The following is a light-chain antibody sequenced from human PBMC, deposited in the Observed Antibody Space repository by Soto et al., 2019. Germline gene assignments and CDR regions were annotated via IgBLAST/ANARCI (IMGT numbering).Light chain of an antibody. J-gene: IGKJ4*01. Sequence: DIQMTQSPSSLSASLGDRVTLTCRASENIDNYLNWYQQKQGEAPKLLIYATSTLQSGVPSRFSGSGSGTEFTLTISSLQAEDFATYFCQESYTTYAVTFGGGNKV. CDR1: ENIDNY. CDR3: QESYTTYAVT. CDR2: ATS. V-gene: IGKV1-39*01.